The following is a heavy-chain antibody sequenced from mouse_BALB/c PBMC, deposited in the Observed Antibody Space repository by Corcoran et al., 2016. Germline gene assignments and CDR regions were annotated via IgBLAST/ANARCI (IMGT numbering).Heavy chain of an antibody. D-gene: IGHD2-14*01. CDR2: INPYNDGT. CDR3: ARGAYYRYDGNAMDY. V-gene: IGHV1S136*01. J-gene: IGHJ4*01. Sequence: EVQLQQSGPELVKPGASVKMSCKASGYTFTSYVMHWVKQKPGQGLEWIGYINPYNDGTKYNEKFKGKATLTSDKSSSTAYMELSSLTSEDSAVYYCARGAYYRYDGNAMDYWGQGTSVTVSS. CDR1: GYTFTSYV.